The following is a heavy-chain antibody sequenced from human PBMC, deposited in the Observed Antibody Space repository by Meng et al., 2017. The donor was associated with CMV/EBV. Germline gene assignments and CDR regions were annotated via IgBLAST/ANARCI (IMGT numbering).Heavy chain of an antibody. CDR3: ARESIVVVPAAIGGGYYYYGMDV. J-gene: IGHJ6*02. CDR2: IYYSGST. V-gene: IGHV4-61*01. D-gene: IGHD2-2*02. CDR1: GGSVSSGSYY. Sequence: SETLSLTCTVSGGSVSSGSYYWSWIRQPPGKGREWIGYIYYSGSTNYNPSLKSRVTISVDTSKNQFSLKLSSVTAADTAVYYCARESIVVVPAAIGGGYYYYGMDVWGQGTTVTVSS.